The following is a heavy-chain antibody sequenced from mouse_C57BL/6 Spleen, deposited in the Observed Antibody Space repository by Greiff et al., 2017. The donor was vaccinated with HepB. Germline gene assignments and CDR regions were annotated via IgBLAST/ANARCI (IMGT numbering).Heavy chain of an antibody. J-gene: IGHJ4*01. CDR2: IYPRSGNT. V-gene: IGHV1-81*01. Sequence: VQLQESGAELARPGASVKLSCKASGYTFTSYGISWVKQRTGQGLEWIGEIYPRSGNTYYNEKFKGKATLTADKSSSTAYMEIRSLTSEDSAVYFCARGKIYDGYYDYAMDYWGQGTSVTVSS. CDR1: GYTFTSYG. CDR3: ARGKIYDGYYDYAMDY. D-gene: IGHD2-3*01.